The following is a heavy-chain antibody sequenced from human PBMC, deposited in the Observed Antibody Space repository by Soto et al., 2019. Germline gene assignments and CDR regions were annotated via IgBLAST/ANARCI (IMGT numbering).Heavy chain of an antibody. J-gene: IGHJ4*02. CDR1: GGSVNTAPYH. CDR3: ARDHHSYYDTSGYYPYFDF. Sequence: PSETLSLTCTVSGGSVNTAPYHWSWIRQSPRNGLEWIGNIYYTGSTNYNPSFESRFAISLDTSNNQFSLRLTSLTAADTAVYFCARDHHSYYDTSGYYPYFDFWGQGTLVTVSS. CDR2: IYYTGST. V-gene: IGHV4-61*01. D-gene: IGHD3-22*01.